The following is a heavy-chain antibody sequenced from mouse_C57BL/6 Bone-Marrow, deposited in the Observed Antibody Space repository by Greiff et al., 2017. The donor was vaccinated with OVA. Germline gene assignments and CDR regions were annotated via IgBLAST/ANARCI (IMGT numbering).Heavy chain of an antibody. D-gene: IGHD1-1*01. Sequence: EVNVVESGGGLVKPGGSLKLSCAASGFTFSSYAMSWVRQTPEKRLEWVATISDGGSYTYYPDNVKGRFTISRDNAKNNLYLQMSHLKSEDTAMYYCARDPITTVVAPFAYWGQGTLVTVSA. CDR1: GFTFSSYA. V-gene: IGHV5-4*01. J-gene: IGHJ3*01. CDR2: ISDGGSYT. CDR3: ARDPITTVVAPFAY.